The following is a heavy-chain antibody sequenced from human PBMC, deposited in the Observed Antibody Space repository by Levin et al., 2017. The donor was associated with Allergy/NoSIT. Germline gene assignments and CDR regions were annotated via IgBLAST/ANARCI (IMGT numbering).Heavy chain of an antibody. J-gene: IGHJ6*02. V-gene: IGHV3-48*04. Sequence: GGSLRLSCAASGFSFSKSGMNWVRQAPGQGLEWVSYIRPTSEIIHYADSVKGRFTISRDNAENSLYLQMNSLRAEDTAIYYCARDLTTVRGGRDVWGQGTTVTGSS. CDR1: GFSFSKSG. CDR3: ARDLTTVRGGRDV. CDR2: IRPTSEII. D-gene: IGHD1-1*01.